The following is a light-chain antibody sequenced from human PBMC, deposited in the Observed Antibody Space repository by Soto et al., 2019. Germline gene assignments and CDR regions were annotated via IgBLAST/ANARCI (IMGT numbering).Light chain of an antibody. CDR3: QSYDSCLSGSYVV. V-gene: IGLV1-40*01. Sequence: QSVLTQPPSVSGAPGQRVTISCTGSSSNIGAGYDVHWYQQLPGTAPKLLIYGNSNRPSGVPDRFSGSKSGTSASLAITGLQAEDEADYYCQSYDSCLSGSYVVFGGGTKVTVL. J-gene: IGLJ2*01. CDR1: SSNIGAGYD. CDR2: GNS.